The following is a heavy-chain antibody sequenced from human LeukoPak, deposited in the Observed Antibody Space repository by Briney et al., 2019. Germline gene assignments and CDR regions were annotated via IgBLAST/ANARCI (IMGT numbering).Heavy chain of an antibody. CDR1: GGSISSSSAY. Sequence: SETLSLTCNVSGGSISSSSAYWCWIRQPPGKGLEWIGSIYYSKNTYYNPSLTSRLTISADPSKNQFSLTLASVSATDPAVYYCVSPRGFSYGYFDYWGQGTLVTVSS. J-gene: IGHJ4*02. CDR3: VSPRGFSYGYFDY. D-gene: IGHD5-18*01. V-gene: IGHV4-39*01. CDR2: IYYSKNT.